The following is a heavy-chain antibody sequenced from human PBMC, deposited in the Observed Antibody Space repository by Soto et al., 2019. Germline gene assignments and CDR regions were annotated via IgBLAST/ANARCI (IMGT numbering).Heavy chain of an antibody. CDR3: AREYSSSWYDYYYYGMDV. Sequence: QVQLVESGGGVVQPGRSLRLSCAASGFTFSSYAMHWVRQAPGKGLEWVAVISYDGSNKYYADSVKGRFTISRDNSKNTLYLQMNSLGAEDTAVYYCAREYSSSWYDYYYYGMDVWGQGTTVTVSS. CDR2: ISYDGSNK. CDR1: GFTFSSYA. J-gene: IGHJ6*02. D-gene: IGHD6-13*01. V-gene: IGHV3-30-3*01.